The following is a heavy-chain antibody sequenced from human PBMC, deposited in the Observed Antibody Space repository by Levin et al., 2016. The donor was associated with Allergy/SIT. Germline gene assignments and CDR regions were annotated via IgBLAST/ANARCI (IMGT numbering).Heavy chain of an antibody. D-gene: IGHD2-2*01. CDR2: INSDGSTT. J-gene: IGHJ5*02. CDR1: GFTFSSYW. CDR3: ARGGYVVGSVAKT. Sequence: GESLKISCAASGFTFSSYWMHWVRQVPGKGLVWVSRINSDGSTTTYADSVKGRFTISRDNAKNTLDLQMNSLRAEDTAVYYCARGGYVVGSVAKTWGQGTLVTVSS. V-gene: IGHV3-74*01.